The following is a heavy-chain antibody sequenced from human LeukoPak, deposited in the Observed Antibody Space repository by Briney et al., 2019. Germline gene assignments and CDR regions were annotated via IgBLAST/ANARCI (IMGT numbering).Heavy chain of an antibody. D-gene: IGHD4-17*01. V-gene: IGHV3-23*01. CDR1: GFTFSSYG. J-gene: IGHJ4*02. CDR3: AKGRGTAVTSAANY. CDR2: ISGSGDNT. Sequence: GRSLRLSCAASGFTFSSYGMYWVRQAPGKGLEWVSSISGSGDNTCYADSVKDRFSISRDNSKTTVSLQMNSLRAEDTAVYYCAKGRGTAVTSAANYWGQGTLVTVSS.